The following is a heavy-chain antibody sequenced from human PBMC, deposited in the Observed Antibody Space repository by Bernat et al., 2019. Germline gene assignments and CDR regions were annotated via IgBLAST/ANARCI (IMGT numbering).Heavy chain of an antibody. CDR1: GGSISSYY. V-gene: IGHV4-59*01. D-gene: IGHD6-19*01. Sequence: QVQLQESGPGLVKPSETLSLTCTVSGGSISSYYWSWIRQSPGKGLEWIGYIYYSGSTNYNPSLKSRVTISVDTSKNQFSLKLSSVTAADTAVYYCARDLGPSYSSGWYGWFDPWGQGTLVTVSS. CDR2: IYYSGST. J-gene: IGHJ5*02. CDR3: ARDLGPSYSSGWYGWFDP.